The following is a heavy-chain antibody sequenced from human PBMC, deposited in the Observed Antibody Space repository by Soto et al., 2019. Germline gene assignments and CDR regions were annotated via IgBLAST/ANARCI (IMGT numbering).Heavy chain of an antibody. D-gene: IGHD1-20*01. CDR2: IMPLYAKP. J-gene: IGHJ6*02. Sequence: QVQLVQSGAEVNKPGSSVKVSCKASGGTFNTYTISWVRQVPGQGLEWMEGIMPLYAKPTYAQTFQGRLMIAADEHTNTVYMELSSLRSEDTALYYCASLNNWSSGDGRIDVWGRGTAVSVSS. CDR1: GGTFNTYT. CDR3: ASLNNWSSGDGRIDV. V-gene: IGHV1-69*01.